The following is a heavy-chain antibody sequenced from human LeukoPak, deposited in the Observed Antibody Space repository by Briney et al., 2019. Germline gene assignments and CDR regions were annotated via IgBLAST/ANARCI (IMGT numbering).Heavy chain of an antibody. CDR2: IWYDGSNN. J-gene: IGHJ4*02. V-gene: IGHV3-33*01. Sequence: PGGSLRLSCAASGFNFATYAMHWVRQAPGKGLEWVAFIWYDGSNNYHADSVKGRFTISRGNSKNTLYLQMNSLRAEDTAVYYCARGSMEGDYWGQGTLVTVSS. D-gene: IGHD2-2*01. CDR1: GFNFATYA. CDR3: ARGSMEGDY.